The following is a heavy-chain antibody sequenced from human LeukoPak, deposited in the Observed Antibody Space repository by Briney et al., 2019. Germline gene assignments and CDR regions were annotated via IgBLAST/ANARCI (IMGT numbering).Heavy chain of an antibody. CDR2: IKQDGSEK. V-gene: IGHV3-7*01. J-gene: IGHJ3*02. CDR3: ARVSPPRITDGSGYGAFDI. CDR1: GFTFSSYW. Sequence: PGGSLRLSCAASGFTFSSYWMSWVRQAPGKGLEWVANIKQDGSEKYYVDSVKGRFTISRDNAKNSLYLQMNSLRAEDAAVYYCARVSPPRITDGSGYGAFDIWGQGTMVTVSS. D-gene: IGHD3-3*01.